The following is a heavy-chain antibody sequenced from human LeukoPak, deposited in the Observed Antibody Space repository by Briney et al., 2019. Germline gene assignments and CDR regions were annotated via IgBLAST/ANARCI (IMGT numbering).Heavy chain of an antibody. V-gene: IGHV1-18*01. Sequence: GASVKVSCKASGYTFTDYGISWVRQAPGQGLEGMGWISGYNGNTNYAQKDQDRVTMTTDTSTSTAYMELRSLRTDDTAVYYCTRAGYGANSYSDYWGQGTLVTVSS. CDR3: TRAGYGANSYSDY. CDR1: GYTFTDYG. J-gene: IGHJ4*02. CDR2: ISGYNGNT. D-gene: IGHD4-23*01.